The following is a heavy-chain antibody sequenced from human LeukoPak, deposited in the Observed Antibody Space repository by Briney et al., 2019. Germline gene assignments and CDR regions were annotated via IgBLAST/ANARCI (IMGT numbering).Heavy chain of an antibody. CDR3: ATGGYNYYFDY. D-gene: IGHD5-24*01. CDR2: IYYSGST. CDR1: GGSISSSSYY. Sequence: SETLSLTCTVSGGSISSSSYYWGWIRQPPGKGLAWIGSIYYSGSTCSNPSLKSRVTISVDTSKNQFSLKLSSVTAADTALYYCATGGYNYYFDYWGQGTLVTVSS. V-gene: IGHV4-39*07. J-gene: IGHJ4*02.